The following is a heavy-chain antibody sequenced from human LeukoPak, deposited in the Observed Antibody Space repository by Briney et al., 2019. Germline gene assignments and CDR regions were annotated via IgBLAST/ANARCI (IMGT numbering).Heavy chain of an antibody. CDR2: VDPEDGET. J-gene: IGHJ4*02. D-gene: IGHD5-18*01. V-gene: IGHV1-69-2*01. CDR3: AIGGYSYGYNLDY. CDR1: GYTFTDYY. Sequence: ASVKVSCRVSGYTFTDYYMHWVQQAPGKGLEWMGLVDPEDGETIYAEKFQGRVTITADTSTDTAYMELSSLRSEDTAVYYCAIGGYSYGYNLDYWGQGTLVTVSS.